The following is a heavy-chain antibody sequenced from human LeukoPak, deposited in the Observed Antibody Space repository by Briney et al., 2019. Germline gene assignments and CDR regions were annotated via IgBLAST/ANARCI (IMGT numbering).Heavy chain of an antibody. V-gene: IGHV3-7*01. Sequence: GGSLRLSCAASGFTFSSYWMSWVRQAPGKGLEWVANIKQDGSEKYYVDSVKGRFTISRDNAKNSLYLQMNSLRAEDTAVYYCARDGSSGWYGNDAFDIWGQGTLVTVSS. CDR1: GFTFSSYW. D-gene: IGHD6-19*01. CDR2: IKQDGSEK. CDR3: ARDGSSGWYGNDAFDI. J-gene: IGHJ3*02.